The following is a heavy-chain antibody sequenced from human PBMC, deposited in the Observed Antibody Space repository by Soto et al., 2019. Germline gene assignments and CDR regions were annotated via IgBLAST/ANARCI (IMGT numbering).Heavy chain of an antibody. CDR3: TRHYGLYENMDV. Sequence: EVQLVQSGAEVKKPGESLRISCKGSGYSFLNYWISWVRQMPGKGLEWMGRIDPSDSYTNYSPSFQGHVTISADKSISTAYLQWSSLKASDTAIYYCTRHYGLYENMDVWGQGTTVTVSS. D-gene: IGHD4-17*01. V-gene: IGHV5-10-1*01. J-gene: IGHJ6*02. CDR2: IDPSDSYT. CDR1: GYSFLNYW.